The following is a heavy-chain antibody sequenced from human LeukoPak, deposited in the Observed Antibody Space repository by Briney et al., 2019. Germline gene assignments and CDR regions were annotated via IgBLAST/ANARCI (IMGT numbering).Heavy chain of an antibody. CDR1: GFTFSSYS. V-gene: IGHV3-21*01. CDR3: ARVGMAYSSSWSKFYFQH. CDR2: ISSSSSYI. D-gene: IGHD6-13*01. J-gene: IGHJ1*01. Sequence: PGGSLRLSCAASGFTFSSYSMNWVRQAPGKGLEWVSSISSSSSYIYYADSVKGRFTISRDNAKNSLYLQMNSLRAEDTAVYYCARVGMAYSSSWSKFYFQHWGQGTLVTVSS.